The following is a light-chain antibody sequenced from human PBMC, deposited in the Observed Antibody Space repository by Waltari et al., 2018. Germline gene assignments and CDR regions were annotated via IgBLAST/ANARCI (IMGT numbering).Light chain of an antibody. Sequence: QSVLTQSPSASGPPGQTVPISCSGTTSNIPSNTVNWYQQLPGSAPKLLIYNNDQRQSGVPDRFSASKSGTSASLTITGLQSEDEADYYYCSYAGSPTFVIFGGGSKLTVL. CDR1: TSNIPSNT. V-gene: IGLV1-44*01. CDR2: NND. J-gene: IGLJ2*01. CDR3: CSYAGSPTFVI.